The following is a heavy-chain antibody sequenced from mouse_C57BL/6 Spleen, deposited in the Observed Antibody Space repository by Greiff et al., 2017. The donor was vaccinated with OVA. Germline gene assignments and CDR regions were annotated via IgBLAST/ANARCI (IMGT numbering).Heavy chain of an antibody. V-gene: IGHV5-17*01. CDR2: ISSGSSTI. Sequence: EVQRVESGGGLVKPGGSLKLSCAASGFTFSDYGMHWVRQAPEKGLAWVAYISSGSSTIYYADPVKGRFTISRDNAKNTLFMQMTSLRSEDTAMYYCARGPITTVFDYWGQGTTLTVSS. CDR1: GFTFSDYG. D-gene: IGHD1-1*01. CDR3: ARGPITTVFDY. J-gene: IGHJ2*01.